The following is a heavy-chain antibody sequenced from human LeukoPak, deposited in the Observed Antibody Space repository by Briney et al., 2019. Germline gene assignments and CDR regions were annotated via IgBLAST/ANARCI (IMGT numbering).Heavy chain of an antibody. V-gene: IGHV1-8*02. J-gene: IGHJ3*02. Sequence: ASVKVSCKASGYTFTTYDINWVRQATGQGLEWMGWMDPNSGNTGYAQKFQGRVTMTRNTSISTAYMELSSLRSEDTAVYYCARVSGDSSGYYAEVDAFDIWGQGTMVTVSS. D-gene: IGHD3-22*01. CDR1: GYTFTTYD. CDR3: ARVSGDSSGYYAEVDAFDI. CDR2: MDPNSGNT.